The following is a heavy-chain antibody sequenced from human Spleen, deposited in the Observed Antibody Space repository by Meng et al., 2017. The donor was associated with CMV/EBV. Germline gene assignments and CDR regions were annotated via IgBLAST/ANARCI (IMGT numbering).Heavy chain of an antibody. V-gene: IGHV5-51*01. CDR2: VYPGDSDT. CDR3: ARCSGSRDAVDI. J-gene: IGHJ3*02. CDR1: GYIFATYW. D-gene: IGHD6-25*01. Sequence: GESLKISCKGSGYIFATYWIGWVRQVPGKGLEWMGIVYPGDSDTRYSPSFQGQVTISADKSISTALLQWSSLKTSDTAIYYCARCSGSRDAVDIWGQGTMVTVSS.